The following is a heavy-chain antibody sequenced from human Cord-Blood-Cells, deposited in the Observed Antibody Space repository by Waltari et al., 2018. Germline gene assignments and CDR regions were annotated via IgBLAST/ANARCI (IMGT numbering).Heavy chain of an antibody. Sequence: QVQLQQWGAGLLKPSETLYLTCAVYGRSFSGYYWSWIRQPPGKGLEWSGEINHRGSTNYNPSLKRRVTISVDTSKNQFSLKLSSVTAADTAVYYCATRSPPYDILTGYNGVGDDWGQGTLVTVSS. V-gene: IGHV4-34*01. CDR1: GRSFSGYY. D-gene: IGHD3-9*01. J-gene: IGHJ4*02. CDR2: INHRGST. CDR3: ATRSPPYDILTGYNGVGDD.